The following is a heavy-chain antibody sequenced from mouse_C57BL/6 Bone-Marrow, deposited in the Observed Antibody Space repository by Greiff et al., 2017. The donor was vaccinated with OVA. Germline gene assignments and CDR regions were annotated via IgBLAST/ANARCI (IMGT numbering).Heavy chain of an antibody. J-gene: IGHJ4*01. D-gene: IGHD2-4*01. CDR1: GFNIKDYY. V-gene: IGHV14-2*01. CDR2: IDPEDGET. CDR3: ASIYYDYEDDYYAMDY. Sequence: VQLQQSGAELVKPGASVKLSCTASGFNIKDYYMHWVKQRTEQGLEWIGRIDPEDGETKYAPKFQGKATITADTSSNTAYLQLSILTSEDTAVYSFASIYYDYEDDYYAMDYWGQGTSVTVSS.